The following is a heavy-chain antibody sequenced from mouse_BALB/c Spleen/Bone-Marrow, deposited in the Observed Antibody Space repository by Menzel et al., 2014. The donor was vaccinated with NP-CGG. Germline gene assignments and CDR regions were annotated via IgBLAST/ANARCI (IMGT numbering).Heavy chain of an antibody. V-gene: IGHV14-3*02. CDR1: GFNIKDTF. CDR2: IDPANGNT. Sequence: VQLQQSGAELVEPGASVKLSCTGSGFNIKDTFMHWVKQRPEQGLEWIGRIDPANGNTKYDPKFQGKATITADTSSNTAYLQLTSLTSEDTAVYYCTRGEDYWGQGTTLAVST. J-gene: IGHJ2*01. CDR3: TRGEDY.